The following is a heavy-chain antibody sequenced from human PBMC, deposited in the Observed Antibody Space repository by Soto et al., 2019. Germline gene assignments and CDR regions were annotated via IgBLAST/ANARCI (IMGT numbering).Heavy chain of an antibody. D-gene: IGHD3-3*01. Sequence: IPIFGTANYAQKFQGRVTITADESTSTAYMELSSLRSEDTAVYYCASVGGYYTPYWGQGTLVTVS. J-gene: IGHJ4*02. CDR2: IPIFGTA. CDR3: ASVGGYYTPY. V-gene: IGHV1-69*01.